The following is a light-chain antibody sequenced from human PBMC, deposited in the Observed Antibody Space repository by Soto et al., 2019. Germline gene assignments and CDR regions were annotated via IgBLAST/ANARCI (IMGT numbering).Light chain of an antibody. Sequence: EIVLTQSPATLSLSPGERATLSCRASQSVSSYLAWYQQKPGQAPRLLIYDASNRATGIPARFSGRGSGTDFTLTISSLEPEDIAVYYCQQRSNWPPGLYTFGQGTKLEIK. J-gene: IGKJ2*01. CDR2: DAS. V-gene: IGKV3-11*01. CDR1: QSVSSY. CDR3: QQRSNWPPGLYT.